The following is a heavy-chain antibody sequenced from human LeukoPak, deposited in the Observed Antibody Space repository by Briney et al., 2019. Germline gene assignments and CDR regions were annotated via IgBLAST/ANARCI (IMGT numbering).Heavy chain of an antibody. CDR2: ISYDGTNK. CDR1: GFTFSNFV. CDR3: VRSPTYYNMDV. J-gene: IGHJ6*03. Sequence: GESLTLSCAASGFTFSNFVIHWVRQAPGKGLEWLAVISYDGTNKYYADFVKGRFTISRDHSQSTVDLQMNTLGGADTAVCYYVRSPTYYNMDVWGKGTTVTVSS. V-gene: IGHV3-30*03.